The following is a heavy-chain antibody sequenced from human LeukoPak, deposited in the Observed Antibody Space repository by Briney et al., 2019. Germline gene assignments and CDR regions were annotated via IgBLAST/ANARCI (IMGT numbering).Heavy chain of an antibody. J-gene: IGHJ6*02. CDR1: GGSFSGYY. V-gene: IGHV4-34*01. D-gene: IGHD4-23*01. Sequence: SETLSLTCAVYGGSFSGYYWSWIRQPPGKGLEWIGEINHSGSTNYNPSLKSRVTISVDTSKNQFSLKLSSVTAADTAVYYCRWYYYYYGMDVWGQGTMVTVSS. CDR2: INHSGST. CDR3: RWYYYYYGMDV.